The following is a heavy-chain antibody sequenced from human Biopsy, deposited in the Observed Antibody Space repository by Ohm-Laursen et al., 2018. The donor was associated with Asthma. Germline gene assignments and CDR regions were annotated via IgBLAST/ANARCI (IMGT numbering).Heavy chain of an antibody. D-gene: IGHD2-2*01. CDR3: ARKAGSCISRTCYSLDF. V-gene: IGHV1-69*13. CDR2: INSVFGTT. J-gene: IGHJ4*02. CDR1: GGTFNAYV. Sequence: SVKVSCKSLGGTFNAYVIGWVRQAPGQGLEWMGGINSVFGTTTYPQKLQDRVTITADDSTSTVYMELSSLRSEDTAAYYCARKAGSCISRTCYSLDFWGQGTLVTVSS.